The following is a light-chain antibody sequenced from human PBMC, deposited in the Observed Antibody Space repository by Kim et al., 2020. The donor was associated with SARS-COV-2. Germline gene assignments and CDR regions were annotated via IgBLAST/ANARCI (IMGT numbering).Light chain of an antibody. CDR1: QDIYTF. CDR3: QQYDTRST. Sequence: DIQMTQSPSTLSASVGDTVTLTCRASQDIYTFLAWYQQKPGEAPKLLISKASILESGVPSRFSGDGSGTDFTLTISSLQPDDFATYYCQQYDTRSTFGQGTKLEI. CDR2: KAS. V-gene: IGKV1-5*03. J-gene: IGKJ2*01.